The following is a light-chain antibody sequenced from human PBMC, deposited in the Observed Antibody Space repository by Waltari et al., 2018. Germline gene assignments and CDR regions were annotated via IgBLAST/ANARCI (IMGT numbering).Light chain of an antibody. CDR1: ALPKQY. CDR3: LSAYSGGSQGV. Sequence: SYELTQPPSVSVSPGQTATIPCSGDALPKQYTYWYQQKPGQAPLLVIYKDTERPSGIPERFSGSSSGTTVTLTISGVQAEDEADYYCLSAYSGGSQGVFGGGTKLTVL. V-gene: IGLV3-25*03. J-gene: IGLJ2*01. CDR2: KDT.